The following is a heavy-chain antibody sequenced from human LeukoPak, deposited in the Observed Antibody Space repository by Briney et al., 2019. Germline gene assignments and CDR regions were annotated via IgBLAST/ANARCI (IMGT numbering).Heavy chain of an antibody. CDR3: ARKAYDGFWSGSDDAFDI. Sequence: GESLEISCKGSGYRFTNYWIGWVRQMPGKGLERMGIIYPGDSDTRYSPSFQGQVTISADKSISTAYLQWSSLKASDTAMYYCARKAYDGFWSGSDDAFDIWGQGTMVTVSS. J-gene: IGHJ3*02. CDR2: IYPGDSDT. CDR1: GYRFTNYW. V-gene: IGHV5-51*03. D-gene: IGHD3-3*01.